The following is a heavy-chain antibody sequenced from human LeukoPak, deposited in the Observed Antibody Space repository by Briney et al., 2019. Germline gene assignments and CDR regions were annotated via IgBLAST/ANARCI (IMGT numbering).Heavy chain of an antibody. CDR3: ARDRSYGSGNYYKSPPDY. V-gene: IGHV3-21*01. J-gene: IGHJ4*02. D-gene: IGHD3-10*01. Sequence: GGSLRLSCAASGFTFSDYSMNWVRQTPGKGLEWVSSISSSSSYIYYADSVKGRFTISRDNAKNSLYLQMNSLSPEDTAVYYCARDRSYGSGNYYKSPPDYWGQGTLVTVSS. CDR2: ISSSSSYI. CDR1: GFTFSDYS.